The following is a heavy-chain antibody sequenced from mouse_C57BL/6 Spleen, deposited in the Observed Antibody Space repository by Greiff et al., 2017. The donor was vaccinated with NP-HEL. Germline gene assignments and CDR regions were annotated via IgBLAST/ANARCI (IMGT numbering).Heavy chain of an antibody. CDR1: GFTFSDAW. CDR2: IRNKANNHAT. V-gene: IGHV6-6*01. D-gene: IGHD2-3*01. CDR3: TRRWLLNFDY. Sequence: EVQLVESGGGLVQPGGSMKLSCAASGFTFSDAWMDWVRQSPEKGLEWVAEIRNKANNHATYYAESVKGRFTISRDDSKSSVYLQMNSLRAEDTGIYYCTRRWLLNFDYWGQGTTLTVSS. J-gene: IGHJ2*01.